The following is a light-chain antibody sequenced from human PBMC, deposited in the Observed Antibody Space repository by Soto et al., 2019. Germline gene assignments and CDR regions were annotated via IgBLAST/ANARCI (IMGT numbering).Light chain of an antibody. CDR2: DVS. CDR1: SSDVGGYNY. Sequence: QSALTQPASVSGSPGQSITISCTGTSSDVGGYNYVSWYQQHPGKAHKLMIYDVSNRPSGVSNRFSASKSGNTASLSISVLHAEDEADYYCSSYTSRSARVFGAGTKLTVL. CDR3: SSYTSRSARV. J-gene: IGLJ1*01. V-gene: IGLV2-14*01.